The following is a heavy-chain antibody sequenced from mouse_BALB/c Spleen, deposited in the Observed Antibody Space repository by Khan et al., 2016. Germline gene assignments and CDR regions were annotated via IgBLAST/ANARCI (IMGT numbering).Heavy chain of an antibody. CDR3: ARDFVTTVVYYYYAMDY. D-gene: IGHD1-1*01. CDR2: IWAGGST. Sequence: QVQLKQSGPGLVAPSQSLSITCTVSGFSLTSYGVHWVRQPPGKGLEWLGVIWAGGSTNYNSALMSRLSISKDNSKSQVFLKLHSLQTDDTTMFSCARDFVTTVVYYYYAMDYWGQGTSVTVSS. V-gene: IGHV2-9*02. J-gene: IGHJ4*01. CDR1: GFSLTSYG.